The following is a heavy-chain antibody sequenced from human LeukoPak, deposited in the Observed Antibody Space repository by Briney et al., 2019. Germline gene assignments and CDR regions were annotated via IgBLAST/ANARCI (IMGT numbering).Heavy chain of an antibody. V-gene: IGHV3-74*01. CDR2: INSGGSST. J-gene: IGHJ3*02. CDR1: GFTFSSYW. Sequence: GGSLRLSCAASGFTFSSYWMHWVRQAPGKGLLWVSRINSGGSSTYYEDSVKGRFTTSRDNAKKALHLQMHSMTAEDTDIYYCLLDRFSSFAFDIWGQGTMVSVSS. D-gene: IGHD3-3*01. CDR3: LLDRFSSFAFDI.